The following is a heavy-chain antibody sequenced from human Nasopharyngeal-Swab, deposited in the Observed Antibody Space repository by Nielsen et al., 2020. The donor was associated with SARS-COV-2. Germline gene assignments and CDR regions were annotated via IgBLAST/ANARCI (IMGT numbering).Heavy chain of an antibody. CDR3: ARDLVAAAGHYYYYGMDV. CDR1: GFTFSSYE. J-gene: IGHJ6*02. CDR2: ISTSGRTT. D-gene: IGHD6-13*01. Sequence: GESLKISCAASGFTFSSYEMNWVRQAPGKGLEWLSYISTSGRTTDSADSVKGRFTISRDNAKNSLYLQMNSLRAEDTAVYYCARDLVAAAGHYYYYGMDVWGQGTTVTVSS. V-gene: IGHV3-48*03.